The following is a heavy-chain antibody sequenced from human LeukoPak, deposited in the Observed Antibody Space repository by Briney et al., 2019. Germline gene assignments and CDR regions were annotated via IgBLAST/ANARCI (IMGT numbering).Heavy chain of an antibody. V-gene: IGHV3-30*02. D-gene: IGHD6-13*01. Sequence: PGGSLRLSCAASGFTFSSYGMHWVRQAPGKGLKWVAFMRYDGSHKDHADSVKGRFTISRDNSKNTLYLQMNSLSAEDTAVYYCARDKGTAAAYDHWGQGTLVTVSS. CDR1: GFTFSSYG. J-gene: IGHJ4*02. CDR3: ARDKGTAAAYDH. CDR2: MRYDGSHK.